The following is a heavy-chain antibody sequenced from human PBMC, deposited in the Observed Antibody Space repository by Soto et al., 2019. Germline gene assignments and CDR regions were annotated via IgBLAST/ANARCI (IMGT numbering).Heavy chain of an antibody. CDR2: IIPIFGTA. Sequence: GASVKVSCKASGGTFSSYAISWVRHAPGQGLEWMGGIIPIFGTANYAQKFQGRVTITADESTSTAYMELSSLRSEDTAVYYCARVGSGRYYYYYGMDVWGQGTTVTVSS. CDR3: ARVGSGRYYYYYGMDV. V-gene: IGHV1-69*13. J-gene: IGHJ6*02. CDR1: GGTFSSYA. D-gene: IGHD3-10*01.